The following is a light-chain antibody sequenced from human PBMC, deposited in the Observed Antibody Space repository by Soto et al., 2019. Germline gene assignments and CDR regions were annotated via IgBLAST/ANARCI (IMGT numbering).Light chain of an antibody. CDR3: QHYNSYSEA. Sequence: DIRVTQSPSTLSASVGDRVTITCRASQSISSWLAWYQQKPGKAPKLLIYDASSLESGVPSRFSGSGSGTEFTLTISSLQPDDFATFYCQHYNSYSEAFAQGTKVDIK. CDR2: DAS. CDR1: QSISSW. J-gene: IGKJ1*01. V-gene: IGKV1-5*01.